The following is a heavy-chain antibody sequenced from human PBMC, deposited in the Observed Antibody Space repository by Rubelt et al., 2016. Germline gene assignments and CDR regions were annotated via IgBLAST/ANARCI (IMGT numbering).Heavy chain of an antibody. Sequence: QVTLRESGPALVKPTQTLTLTCTFSGFSLSTSGMCVSWIRQTPGKALEWLARIDWDDGKYYSKPLKTRLTISKDTSKNQVVLTMTNMDPVDTATYYCARTDYGDYVGWVDPWGQGTLVTVSS. J-gene: IGHJ5*02. CDR2: IDWDDGK. D-gene: IGHD4-17*01. CDR3: ARTDYGDYVGWVDP. V-gene: IGHV2-70*15. CDR1: GFSLSTSGMC.